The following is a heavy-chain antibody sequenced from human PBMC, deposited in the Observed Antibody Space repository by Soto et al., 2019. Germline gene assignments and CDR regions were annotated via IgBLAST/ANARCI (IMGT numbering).Heavy chain of an antibody. CDR3: AGGGGPLTVPDY. CDR1: GGSISPYY. D-gene: IGHD3-16*01. CDR2: IYYKGST. Sequence: QVQLQESGPGLMKPSETLSLTCTVSGGSISPYYWSWIRQPPGKGLEWIGYIYYKGSTNYNPSLKGRGNLSIDTSKNQFSLKLNSLTAAATAVYYCAGGGGPLTVPDYWGQGPLVTVSS. V-gene: IGHV4-59*01. J-gene: IGHJ4*02.